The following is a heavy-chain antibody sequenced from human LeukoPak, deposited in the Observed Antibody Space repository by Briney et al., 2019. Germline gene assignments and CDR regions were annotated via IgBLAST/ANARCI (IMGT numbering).Heavy chain of an antibody. CDR2: ISAYNGNT. J-gene: IGHJ4*02. Sequence: GASVKVSCKASGYTFTSYGISWVRQAPGQGLEWMGWISAYNGNTNYAQKLQGRVTMTTDASTSTAYMELRSLRSDDTAVYYCARASYYDSSGYYFLDYWGQGTLVTVSS. V-gene: IGHV1-18*01. D-gene: IGHD3-22*01. CDR1: GYTFTSYG. CDR3: ARASYYDSSGYYFLDY.